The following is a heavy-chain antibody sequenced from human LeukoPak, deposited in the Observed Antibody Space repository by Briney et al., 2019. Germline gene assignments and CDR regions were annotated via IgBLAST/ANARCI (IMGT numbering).Heavy chain of an antibody. Sequence: GGSLRLSCAVSGFTFSSYWMSWVRQAPGKGLEWVASIKEEGSEKHYVDSVKGRFTISRDNAKNSLYLQMNSLRAEDTAVYYCARDILYDFWSGLDYWGHGTLVTVSS. D-gene: IGHD3-3*01. CDR2: IKEEGSEK. CDR3: ARDILYDFWSGLDY. CDR1: GFTFSSYW. J-gene: IGHJ4*01. V-gene: IGHV3-7*01.